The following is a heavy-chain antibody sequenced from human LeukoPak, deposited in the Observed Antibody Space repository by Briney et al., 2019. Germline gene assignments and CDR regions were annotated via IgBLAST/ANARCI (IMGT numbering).Heavy chain of an antibody. V-gene: IGHV3-30-3*01. CDR1: GFTFSSYA. D-gene: IGHD3-3*01. CDR3: ARNPDFLEWSYYYYYMDV. Sequence: PGRSLRLSCAASGFTFSSYAMHWVRQAPGKGLEWVAVISYDGSNKYYADSVKGRFTISRDNSKNTVYLQMNSLRAEDTAVYYCARNPDFLEWSYYYYYMDVWGKGTTVTVSS. CDR2: ISYDGSNK. J-gene: IGHJ6*03.